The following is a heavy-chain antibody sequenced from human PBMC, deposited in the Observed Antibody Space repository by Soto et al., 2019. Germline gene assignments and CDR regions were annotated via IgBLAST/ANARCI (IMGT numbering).Heavy chain of an antibody. J-gene: IGHJ5*02. Sequence: QVQLQESGPGLVKPSQTLSLTCTVSGGSISSGGYYWSWIRQHPGKGLEWIGYIYYSGSTYYNPSLKSRVTISVATSKNQFSLKLSSVTAADTAVYYCARGGIAAQGRPWFDPWGQGTLVTVSS. CDR1: GGSISSGGYY. V-gene: IGHV4-31*03. D-gene: IGHD6-6*01. CDR3: ARGGIAAQGRPWFDP. CDR2: IYYSGST.